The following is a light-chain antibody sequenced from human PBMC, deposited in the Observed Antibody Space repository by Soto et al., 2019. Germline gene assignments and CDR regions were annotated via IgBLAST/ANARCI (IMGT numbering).Light chain of an antibody. CDR3: QQYNNWPLT. CDR2: GAS. J-gene: IGKJ1*01. V-gene: IGKV3-15*01. CDR1: QSVSSN. Sequence: EIVMTQSPATLSVSPGERATLSCRASQSVSSNFAWYQQKPGQAPRLLIYGASTRATGIPARFSGSGSGTEFTLTISSLQSEDFAFYYCQQYNNWPLTFGQGTKVEIK.